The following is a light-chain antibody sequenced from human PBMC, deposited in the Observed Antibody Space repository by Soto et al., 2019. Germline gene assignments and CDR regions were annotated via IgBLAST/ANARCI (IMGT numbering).Light chain of an antibody. J-gene: IGKJ5*01. CDR3: QQYYSSIT. Sequence: DIVITHSPDSLAVSLGETASINCKSSKSVLFSSNNKNYLAWYQQKPGQPPSXLIYWASTRESGVPDRFSGSGSGTDFTLTISNLKAEDVADYDCQQYYSSITFGQGTRLEI. V-gene: IGKV4-1*01. CDR1: KSVLFSSNNKNY. CDR2: WAS.